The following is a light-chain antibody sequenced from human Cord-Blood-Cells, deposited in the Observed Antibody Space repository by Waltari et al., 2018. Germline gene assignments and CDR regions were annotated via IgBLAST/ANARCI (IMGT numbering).Light chain of an antibody. CDR1: SSDVGGYNY. CDR3: CSYAGSYTYV. V-gene: IGLV2-11*01. CDR2: DVS. Sequence: QSALTQPRSASGSPGQSVTISCTGTSSDVGGYNYVSWYQQYPGKAPKLMIYDVSKRPSGVPDRFSGSKSGNTASLTISGLQAEDEADYYCCSYAGSYTYVFGAGTKLTVL. J-gene: IGLJ1*01.